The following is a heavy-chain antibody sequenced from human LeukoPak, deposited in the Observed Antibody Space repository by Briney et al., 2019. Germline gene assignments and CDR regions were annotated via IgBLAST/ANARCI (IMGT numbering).Heavy chain of an antibody. CDR2: IYSGGST. D-gene: IGHD3-22*01. Sequence: GGSLRLSCAASGFTVSSNYMSWVRQAPGKGLEWVSVIYSGGSTYYADSVKGRFTISRDNSKNSLYLQMNSLRAEDTAVYYCARVGSKIVVVTLDYWGQGTLVTVSS. V-gene: IGHV3-53*01. CDR1: GFTVSSNY. J-gene: IGHJ4*02. CDR3: ARVGSKIVVVTLDY.